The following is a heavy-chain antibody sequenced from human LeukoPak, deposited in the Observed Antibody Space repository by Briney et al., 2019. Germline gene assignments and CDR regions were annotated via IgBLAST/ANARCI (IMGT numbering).Heavy chain of an antibody. CDR3: AREAELLWFGELRGGGFDY. J-gene: IGHJ4*02. CDR1: GFTFSSYA. D-gene: IGHD3-10*01. Sequence: GGSLRLSCAASGFTFSSYAMHWVRQAPGKGLEWVAVISYDGSNKYYADSVKGRFTISRDNSKNTLYQKMNRLGAEDPAVYYCAREAELLWFGELRGGGFDYWGQGTLVTVSS. CDR2: ISYDGSNK. V-gene: IGHV3-30-3*01.